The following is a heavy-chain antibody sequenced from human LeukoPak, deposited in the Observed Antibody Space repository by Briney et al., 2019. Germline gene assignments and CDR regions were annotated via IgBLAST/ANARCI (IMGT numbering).Heavy chain of an antibody. D-gene: IGHD5-18*01. Sequence: ASVKVSCKASGYTFTTYDINWVRQATGQGLEWMGWMNPNSGGTNYAQKFQGRVTMTRDTSISTAYMELSRLRSDDTAVYYCARGGGYSYGSDFDYWGQGTLVTVSS. J-gene: IGHJ4*02. CDR2: MNPNSGGT. CDR1: GYTFTTYD. V-gene: IGHV1-2*02. CDR3: ARGGGYSYGSDFDY.